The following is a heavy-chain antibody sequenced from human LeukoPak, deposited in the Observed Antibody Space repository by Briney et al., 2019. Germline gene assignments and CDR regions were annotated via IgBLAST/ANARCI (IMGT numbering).Heavy chain of an antibody. CDR2: ISYDGSNK. CDR1: GFTFSSYA. J-gene: IGHJ4*02. V-gene: IGHV3-30-3*01. Sequence: PGGSLRLSCAASGFTFSSYAMHWVRQAPGKGLEWVAVISYDGSNKYYADSVKGRFTISRDNSKNTLYLQMNSLRAEDTAVYYCARGTDSGYDYDYFDYWGQGTLVIVSS. D-gene: IGHD5-12*01. CDR3: ARGTDSGYDYDYFDY.